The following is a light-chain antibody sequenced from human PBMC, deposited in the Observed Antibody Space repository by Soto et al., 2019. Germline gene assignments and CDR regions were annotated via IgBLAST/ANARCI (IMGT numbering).Light chain of an antibody. V-gene: IGLV3-21*01. CDR1: NIGSKS. CDR2: YDN. CDR3: QVWDSSIDHSGV. Sequence: SYELTQPPSVSVAPGKTARIICGGNNIGSKSVHWYQQTPGQAPVLVVYYDNDRPSGIPERFSGSNSGNTATLTISKAEDGDEADYYCQVWDSSIDHSGVFGGGTKLTVL. J-gene: IGLJ2*01.